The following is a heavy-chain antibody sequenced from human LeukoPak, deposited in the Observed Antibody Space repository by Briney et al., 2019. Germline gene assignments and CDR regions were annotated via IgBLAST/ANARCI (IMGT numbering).Heavy chain of an antibody. CDR2: ISVSGGTI. D-gene: IGHD3-22*01. Sequence: GGSLRLSCAASGFPFSAYEMNWVRQAPGKGLEWVSYISVSGGTIYYADSVKGRFTISRDNAKKSLYLQMNSLRAEDTAVYYCARDLVYYDSSGADYWGQGTLVTVSS. J-gene: IGHJ4*02. CDR3: ARDLVYYDSSGADY. V-gene: IGHV3-48*03. CDR1: GFPFSAYE.